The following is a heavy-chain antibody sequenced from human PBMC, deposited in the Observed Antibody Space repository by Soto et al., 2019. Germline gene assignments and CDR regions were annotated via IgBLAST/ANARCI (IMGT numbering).Heavy chain of an antibody. CDR2: IYYSGST. D-gene: IGHD6-13*01. V-gene: IGHV4-31*03. Sequence: SETLSLTCTVSGGYIRSGCYYWSWIRQHPGKGLEWIGYIYYSGSTYYNPSLKSRVTISVDTSKNQFSLKLSSVTAADTAVYYCARDIRAAGGYTFDYWGQGTLVTVSS. CDR3: ARDIRAAGGYTFDY. J-gene: IGHJ4*02. CDR1: GGYIRSGCYY.